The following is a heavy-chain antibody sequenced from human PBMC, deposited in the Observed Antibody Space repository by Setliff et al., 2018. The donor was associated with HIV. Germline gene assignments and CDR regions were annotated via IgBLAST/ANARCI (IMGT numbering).Heavy chain of an antibody. V-gene: IGHV1-69*13. D-gene: IGHD2-15*01. CDR3: ARGGWSGGGPLHYSYYYLDV. CDR2: IIPVSDTT. J-gene: IGHJ6*02. Sequence: GASVKVSCKASGGTFSSYVINWVRQAPRQGLEWMGGIIPVSDTTNYAQKFQGRVTITADASTRTAYMGLSSLTSEDTSVYYCARGGWSGGGPLHYSYYYLDVWGQGTAVTVSS. CDR1: GGTFSSYV.